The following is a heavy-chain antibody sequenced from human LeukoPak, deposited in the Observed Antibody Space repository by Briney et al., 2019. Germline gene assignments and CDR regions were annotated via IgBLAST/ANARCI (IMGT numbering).Heavy chain of an antibody. J-gene: IGHJ4*02. D-gene: IGHD1-26*01. CDR2: FDPEDSET. CDR1: GYTLTELS. V-gene: IGHV1-24*01. CDR3: ATPDSGSYWVFDY. Sequence: GASVKVSCKVSGYTLTELSMHWVRQAPGKGLEWMGGFDPEDSETIYAQKFQGRVTMTEDTSTDTAYMELSSLRSEDTAVYYCATPDSGSYWVFDYWGQGTLVTVSS.